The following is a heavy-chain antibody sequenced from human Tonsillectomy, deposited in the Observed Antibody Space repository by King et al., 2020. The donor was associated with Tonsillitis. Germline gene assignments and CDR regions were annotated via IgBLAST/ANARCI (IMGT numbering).Heavy chain of an antibody. CDR3: AKAGATYFWSGSTAFFDS. CDR1: GFTFSSSA. J-gene: IGHJ4*02. CDR2: IGDSGGRT. V-gene: IGHV3-23*04. Sequence: VQLVESGGGLVQPRGSLRLSCAASGFTFSSSAMSWVRQAPGKGLEWVSLIGDSGGRTIYADSVKGRFTISRDNSKDTLYLQMNSLRVEDTAVYYCAKAGATYFWSGSTAFFDSWGQGTLVTVSS. D-gene: IGHD3-3*01.